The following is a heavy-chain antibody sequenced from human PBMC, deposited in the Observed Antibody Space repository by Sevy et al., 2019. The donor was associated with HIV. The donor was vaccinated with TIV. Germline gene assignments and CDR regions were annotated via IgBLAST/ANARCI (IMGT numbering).Heavy chain of an antibody. D-gene: IGHD6-13*01. Sequence: SETLSLTCTVSGVSISNYYWAWIRQPPGKGLECVGFSGSTNYNPSLKSRVTTSVDTSKIHFSLKLSSVTVADTAIYYCARGGPNLHQLDYFDYWGQGTLVTVSS. CDR3: ARGGPNLHQLDYFDY. J-gene: IGHJ4*02. CDR2: SGST. CDR1: GVSISNYY. V-gene: IGHV4-59*01.